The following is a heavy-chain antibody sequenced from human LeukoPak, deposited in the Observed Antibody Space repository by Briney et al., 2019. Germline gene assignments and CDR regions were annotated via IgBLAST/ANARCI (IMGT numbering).Heavy chain of an antibody. Sequence: GGSLRLSCAASGFTFSSYWMSWVRQAPGKGLEWVAVISYDGSNKYYADSVKGRFTISRDNSKNTLYLQMNSLRAEDTAVYYCARSLYYYDSSGQTEDYWGQGTLVTVSS. V-gene: IGHV3-30-3*01. J-gene: IGHJ4*02. CDR3: ARSLYYYDSSGQTEDY. CDR1: GFTFSSYW. CDR2: ISYDGSNK. D-gene: IGHD3-22*01.